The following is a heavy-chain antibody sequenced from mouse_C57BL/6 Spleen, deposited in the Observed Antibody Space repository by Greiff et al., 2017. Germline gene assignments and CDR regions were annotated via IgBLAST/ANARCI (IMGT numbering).Heavy chain of an antibody. Sequence: VQLQQSGAELVKPGASVKLSCKASGYTFTSYWMHWVKQRPGQGLEWIGMIHPNSGSTNYNEKFKSKATLTVDKSSSTAYMQLSSLTSEDSAVYYCARPYYGSSPYYYAMDYWGQGTSVTVSS. V-gene: IGHV1-64*01. CDR2: IHPNSGST. J-gene: IGHJ4*01. D-gene: IGHD1-1*01. CDR3: ARPYYGSSPYYYAMDY. CDR1: GYTFTSYW.